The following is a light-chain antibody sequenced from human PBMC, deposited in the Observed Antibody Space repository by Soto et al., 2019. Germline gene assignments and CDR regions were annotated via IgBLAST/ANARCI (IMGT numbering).Light chain of an antibody. Sequence: HSSLTHPPSFSCSPLHSITISCTGTISDVGDYNRVSWYQHHPGKAPKLMIFEVTNRPSGISDRFSGFKSGSTASLTISELKPDDEADYYCISFTHRNNKHWVLGGGT. CDR1: ISDVGDYNR. V-gene: IGLV2-14*01. CDR3: ISFTHRNNKHWV. J-gene: IGLJ3*02. CDR2: EVT.